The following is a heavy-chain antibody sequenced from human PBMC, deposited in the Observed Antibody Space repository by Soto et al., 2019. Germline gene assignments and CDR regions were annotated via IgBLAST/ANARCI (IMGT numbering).Heavy chain of an antibody. CDR3: ARVAGTGVYYYYGMGV. D-gene: IGHD1-26*01. J-gene: IGHJ6*02. V-gene: IGHV1-69*02. Sequence: ASVKVSCKASGGTFSSYTISWVRQAPGQGLEWMGRIIPILGIANYAQKFQGRVTITADKSTSTAYMELSSLRSEDTAVYYCARVAGTGVYYYYGMGVWGQGTTVTVSS. CDR1: GGTFSSYT. CDR2: IIPILGIA.